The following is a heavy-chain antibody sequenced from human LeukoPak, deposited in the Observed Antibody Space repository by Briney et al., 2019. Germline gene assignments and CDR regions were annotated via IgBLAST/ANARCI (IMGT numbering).Heavy chain of an antibody. D-gene: IGHD5-12*01. CDR3: ARVGSSGYDSVDY. J-gene: IGHJ4*02. Sequence: SETLSLTCTVSGGSISSYYWSWIRQPPGKGLEWIGYIYYSGSTNYNPSLKSQVTISVDTSKNQFSLKLSSVTAADTAVYYCARVGSSGYDSVDYWGQGTLVTVSS. V-gene: IGHV4-59*01. CDR2: IYYSGST. CDR1: GGSISSYY.